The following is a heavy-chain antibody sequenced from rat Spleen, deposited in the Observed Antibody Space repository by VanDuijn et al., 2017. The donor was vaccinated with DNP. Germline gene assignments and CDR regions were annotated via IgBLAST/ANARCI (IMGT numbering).Heavy chain of an antibody. J-gene: IGHJ4*01. CDR3: ARFDGYSYLYLMDV. CDR1: GLTFRSYG. V-gene: IGHV5S13*01. Sequence: EVQLVESGGGLVQPGRSLKLSCAASGLTFRSYGMAWVRQAPTKGLDWVASISNSGGSTYYRDSVKGRFTISRDNAKSTLYLQMDSLRSEDTATYYCARFDGYSYLYLMDVWGQGTSVTVSS. D-gene: IGHD1-12*01. CDR2: ISNSGGST.